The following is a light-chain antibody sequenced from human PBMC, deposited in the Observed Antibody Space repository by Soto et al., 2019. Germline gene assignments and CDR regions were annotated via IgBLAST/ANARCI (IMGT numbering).Light chain of an antibody. CDR3: QQRNNWPLT. J-gene: IGKJ4*01. CDR2: DAS. V-gene: IGKV3-11*01. CDR1: QSISND. Sequence: EIVLTQSPATLSLSPGQRATLSCRASQSISNDLNWYQQKPGQAPRLLIYDASNRATGVPARFSGSGSGTDFTLSISSLDPEDFAVSYCQQRNNWPLTFGGGTKVEIK.